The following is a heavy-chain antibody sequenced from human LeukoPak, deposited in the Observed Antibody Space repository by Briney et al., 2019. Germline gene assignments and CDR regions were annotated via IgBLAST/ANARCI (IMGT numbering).Heavy chain of an antibody. CDR2: IYTSGST. CDR1: GGSISSGSYY. CDR3: AREPLRRDYDFWSGYYTTEFDY. Sequence: PSETLSLTCTVSGGSISSGSYYWSWIRQPAGKGLEWIGRIYTSGSTNYNPSLKSRVTISVDTSKNQFSLKLSSVTAADTAVYYCAREPLRRDYDFWSGYYTTEFDYWGQETLVTVSS. J-gene: IGHJ4*02. D-gene: IGHD3-3*01. V-gene: IGHV4-61*02.